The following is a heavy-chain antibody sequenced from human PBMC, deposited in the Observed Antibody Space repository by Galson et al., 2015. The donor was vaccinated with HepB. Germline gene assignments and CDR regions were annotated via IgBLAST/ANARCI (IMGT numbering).Heavy chain of an antibody. CDR2: ISYDGSNK. Sequence: SLRLSCAASGFTFSSYAMHWVRQAPGKGLEWVAVISYDGSNKYYADSVKGRFTISRDNSKNTLYLQMNSLRAEDTAVYYCARDRGGMRYYGMDVWGQGTTVTVSS. CDR3: ARDRGGMRYYGMDV. D-gene: IGHD5-24*01. J-gene: IGHJ6*02. V-gene: IGHV3-30*04. CDR1: GFTFSSYA.